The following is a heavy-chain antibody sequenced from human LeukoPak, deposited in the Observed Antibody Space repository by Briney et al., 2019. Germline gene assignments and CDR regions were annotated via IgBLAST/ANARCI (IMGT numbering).Heavy chain of an antibody. D-gene: IGHD3-3*01. CDR1: GGSISSSSYY. CDR3: ASFGTQLGYFGVVNYYYMDV. V-gene: IGHV4-39*01. J-gene: IGHJ6*03. CDR2: IYYSGST. Sequence: SETLSLTCTVSGGSISSSSYYWGWIRQPRGKGLEWIGSIYYSGSTYYNPSLKSRVTISVDTSKNQFSLKLSSVTAADTAVYYRASFGTQLGYFGVVNYYYMDVWGKGTTVTVSS.